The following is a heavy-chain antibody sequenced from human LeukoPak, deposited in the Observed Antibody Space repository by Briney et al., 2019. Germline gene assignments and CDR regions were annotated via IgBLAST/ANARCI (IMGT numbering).Heavy chain of an antibody. V-gene: IGHV3-11*01. J-gene: IGHJ4*02. CDR1: GFTFSDYY. CDR2: ISNSGSTM. CDR3: ARDYYDDSGYSTYYFDY. Sequence: PGGSLRLSCAASGFTFSDYYMSWLRQAPGQGLEWRSYISNSGSTMYYADSVKGRFTISRDNAKNSLYLQMNSLRAEDTAVYYCARDYYDDSGYSTYYFDYWGQGTLVTVSS. D-gene: IGHD3-22*01.